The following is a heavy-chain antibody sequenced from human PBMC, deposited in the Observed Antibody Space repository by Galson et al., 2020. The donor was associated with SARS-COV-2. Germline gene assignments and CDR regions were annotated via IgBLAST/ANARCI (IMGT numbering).Heavy chain of an antibody. CDR1: GGSISSSSYY. CDR3: ARTIQYYYDSSGYYRVFYFDY. CDR2: IYYSGST. V-gene: IGHV4-39*01. Sequence: SETLSLTCTVSGGSISSSSYYWGWIRQPPGKGLEWIGSIYYSGSTYYNPSLKSRVTISVDTSKNQLSLKLSSVTAADTAVYYCARTIQYYYDSSGYYRVFYFDYWGQGTLVTVSS. J-gene: IGHJ4*02. D-gene: IGHD3-22*01.